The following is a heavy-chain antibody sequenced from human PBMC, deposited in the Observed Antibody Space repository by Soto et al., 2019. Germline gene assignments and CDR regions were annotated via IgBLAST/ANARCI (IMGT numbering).Heavy chain of an antibody. CDR1: GGYISGCYY. D-gene: IGHD3-10*01. CDR3: AQVRGVGSLYFDP. CDR2: IYYNGNT. J-gene: IGHJ5*02. V-gene: IGHV4-31*03. Sequence: QVQLQESGPGLVKPSQTLSRTCTVSGGYISGCYYWRWIRQHPGKGLEWIAYIYYNGNTYYNPSLKSRVTIAVDTSKKQFSLKLSSVTDADTAVYYCAQVRGVGSLYFDPWGQGTLVTVSS.